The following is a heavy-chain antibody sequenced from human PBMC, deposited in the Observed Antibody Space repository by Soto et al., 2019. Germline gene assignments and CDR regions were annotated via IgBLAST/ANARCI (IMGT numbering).Heavy chain of an antibody. Sequence: VQLVESGGGVVQPGRSLRLSCAASGFTFSSYGMHWVRQAPGKGLEWVAVISYDGSNKYYADSVKGRFTISRDNSKNTLYLQMNSLRAEDTAVYYCAKVPISGYYYLPLDYWGQGTLVTVSS. J-gene: IGHJ4*02. V-gene: IGHV3-30*18. CDR3: AKVPISGYYYLPLDY. CDR1: GFTFSSYG. D-gene: IGHD3-22*01. CDR2: ISYDGSNK.